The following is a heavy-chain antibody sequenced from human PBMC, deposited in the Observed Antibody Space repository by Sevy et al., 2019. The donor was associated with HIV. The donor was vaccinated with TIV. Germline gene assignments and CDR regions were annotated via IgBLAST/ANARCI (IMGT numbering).Heavy chain of an antibody. CDR3: ARGGGGATPNDP. Sequence: SETLSLTCAVYGGSFSGSSWSWIRQPPGKGLEWIGEINHSGSTNYNPSLKSRVTISVDTSKNQFSLKLSSVTAADTAVYYWARGGGGATPNDPWGQGTLVTVSS. CDR2: INHSGST. CDR1: GGSFSGSS. D-gene: IGHD1-26*01. V-gene: IGHV4-34*01. J-gene: IGHJ5*02.